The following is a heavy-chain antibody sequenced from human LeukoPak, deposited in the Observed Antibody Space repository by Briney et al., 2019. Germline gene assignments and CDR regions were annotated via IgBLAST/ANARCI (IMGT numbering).Heavy chain of an antibody. D-gene: IGHD5-18*01. V-gene: IGHV1-18*01. CDR1: GYTFTSYG. CDR2: IGAYNGNT. J-gene: IGHJ4*02. Sequence: GASVKVSCKASGYTFTSYGISWVRQAPGQGLEWMGWIGAYNGNTNYAQKLQGRVTMTTDTSTSTAYMELRSLRSDDTAVYYCASSGYSYGLYYFDYWGQGTLVTVSS. CDR3: ASSGYSYGLYYFDY.